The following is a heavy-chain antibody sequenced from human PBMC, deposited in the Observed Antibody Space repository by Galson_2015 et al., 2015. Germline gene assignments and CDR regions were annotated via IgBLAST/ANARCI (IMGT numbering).Heavy chain of an antibody. CDR3: ARVVNDYIWGSYRHWAFDI. V-gene: IGHV1-2*06. CDR1: GYTFTGYY. CDR2: INPNSGGT. Sequence: SVKVSCKASGYTFTGYYMHWVRQAPGQGLEWMGRINPNSGGTNYAQKFQGRVTMTRDTSISTAYMELSRLRSDDTAVYYCARVVNDYIWGSYRHWAFDIWGQGTMVAVSS. D-gene: IGHD3-16*02. J-gene: IGHJ3*02.